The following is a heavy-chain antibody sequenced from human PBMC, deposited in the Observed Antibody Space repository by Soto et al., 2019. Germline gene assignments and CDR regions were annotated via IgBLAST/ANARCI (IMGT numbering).Heavy chain of an antibody. J-gene: IGHJ6*02. Sequence: GASVKVSCKVSGYTLTGLSMHWVRQAPGKGLEWMGGFDPEDGETIYAQKCQGRVTMTEDTSTDTAYMELSSLRSEDTAVYYCATVLAYYDYGMDVWGQGTTVTVSS. CDR1: GYTLTGLS. CDR3: ATVLAYYDYGMDV. V-gene: IGHV1-24*01. D-gene: IGHD2-15*01. CDR2: FDPEDGET.